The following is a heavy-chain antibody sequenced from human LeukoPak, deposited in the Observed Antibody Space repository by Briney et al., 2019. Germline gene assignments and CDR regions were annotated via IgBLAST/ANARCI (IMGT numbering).Heavy chain of an antibody. CDR1: GYTFTSYG. CDR2: ISAYNGNT. Sequence: ASVKVSCKASGYTFTSYGISWVRQAPGQGLEWMGWISAYNGNTNYAQKFQGRVTITADESTSTAYMELSSLRSEDTAVYYCAILPARDAFDIWGQGTMVTVSS. CDR3: AILPARDAFDI. J-gene: IGHJ3*02. V-gene: IGHV1-18*01.